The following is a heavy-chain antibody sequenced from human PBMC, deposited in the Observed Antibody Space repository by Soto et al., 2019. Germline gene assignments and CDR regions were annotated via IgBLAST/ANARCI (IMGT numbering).Heavy chain of an antibody. Sequence: EVQLVQSGGGLGRPGGSLRLSCAASGFNFNNAWMSWVRQAPGKGLEWVGRIKTNADGATTDYAAPVKGTFTISRDDSEKTLYLQMSSLRTDDTAVYFCTTHVLQVSDWIMFFDYWGQGVLVTVSS. CDR2: IKTNADGATT. J-gene: IGHJ4*02. CDR1: GFNFNNAW. V-gene: IGHV3-15*01. D-gene: IGHD2-2*03. CDR3: TTHVLQVSDWIMFFDY.